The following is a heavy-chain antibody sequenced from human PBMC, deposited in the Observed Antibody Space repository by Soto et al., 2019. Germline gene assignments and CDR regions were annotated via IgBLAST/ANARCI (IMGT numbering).Heavy chain of an antibody. CDR1: GGSISGYY. J-gene: IGHJ5*02. CDR2: IHYSGSA. D-gene: IGHD1-20*01. Sequence: SETLSLTCTVSGGSISGYYWGWIRQPPGKELELIAYIHYSGSAYYNPSLRSRVTISIATSKNQFSLKVSSVNAADTAVYYCARVGRITISVTWFETWGQGTLVTVSS. V-gene: IGHV4-59*01. CDR3: ARVGRITISVTWFET.